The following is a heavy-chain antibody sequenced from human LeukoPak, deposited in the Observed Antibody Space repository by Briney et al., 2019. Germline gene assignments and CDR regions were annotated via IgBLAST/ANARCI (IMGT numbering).Heavy chain of an antibody. CDR3: ARDPGSSSYADY. CDR2: IYSSGMT. V-gene: IGHV3-53*01. Sequence: GGSLRLSCAASGFTVSSNYMSWVRQAPGKGLEWVSVIYSSGMTYYADSVKGRFTISRDNSKNTLYFHMNSLRAEDTAVYYCARDPGSSSYADYWGQGTLVTVSS. J-gene: IGHJ4*02. CDR1: GFTVSSNY. D-gene: IGHD6-13*01.